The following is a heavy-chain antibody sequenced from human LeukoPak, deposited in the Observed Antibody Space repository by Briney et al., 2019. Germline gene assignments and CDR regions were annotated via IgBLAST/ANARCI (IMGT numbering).Heavy chain of an antibody. CDR3: VRAARPYYYYMDV. J-gene: IGHJ6*03. CDR2: VDGDGSTT. Sequence: GGSLRLSCAASGFTFSSYWMHWVRQAPGKGLVWVSRVDGDGSTTSYADSVKGRLTISRDNAKNTLYLQMNNLRAEDTAVYYCVRAARPYYYYMDVWGKGTTVTVSS. D-gene: IGHD6-6*01. V-gene: IGHV3-74*01. CDR1: GFTFSSYW.